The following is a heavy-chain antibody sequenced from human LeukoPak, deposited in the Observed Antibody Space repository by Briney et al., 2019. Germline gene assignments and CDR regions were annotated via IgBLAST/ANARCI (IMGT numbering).Heavy chain of an antibody. Sequence: SETLSLTCTVSGGSISSSSYYWGWIRQPPGKGLEWIGSIYYSGSTYYNPSLKSRVTISVDTSKNQFSLKLSSVTAADTAVYYCARVETYYDSYPRPAEYFQHWGQGTLVTVSS. V-gene: IGHV4-39*07. CDR1: GGSISSSSYY. CDR2: IYYSGST. J-gene: IGHJ1*01. CDR3: ARVETYYDSYPRPAEYFQH. D-gene: IGHD3-22*01.